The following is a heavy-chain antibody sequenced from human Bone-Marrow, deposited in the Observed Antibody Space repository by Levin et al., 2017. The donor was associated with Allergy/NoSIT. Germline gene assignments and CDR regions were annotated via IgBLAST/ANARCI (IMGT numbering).Heavy chain of an antibody. CDR2: INRDGSST. Sequence: GESLKISCSASGFNFSSYWMLWVRLAPGKGLVWVSRINRDGSSTSYADSVKGRFSISRDNAKNTLYLQMNSLRAEDTSVYYCARDRVTTNWYFDLWSRGTLVTVSS. D-gene: IGHD4-17*01. J-gene: IGHJ2*01. CDR3: ARDRVTTNWYFDL. V-gene: IGHV3-74*01. CDR1: GFNFSSYW.